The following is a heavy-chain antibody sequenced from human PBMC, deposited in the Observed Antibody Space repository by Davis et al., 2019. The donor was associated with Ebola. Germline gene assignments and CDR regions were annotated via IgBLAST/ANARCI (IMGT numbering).Heavy chain of an antibody. CDR1: GGSFSGYY. D-gene: IGHD5-12*01. V-gene: IGHV4-34*01. CDR2: INHSGST. CDR3: ARDAGYAYDY. J-gene: IGHJ4*02. Sequence: MPSETLSLTCAVYGGSFSGYYWSWIRQPPGKGLEWIGEINHSGSTNYNPSLKSRVTISVDTSKNQFSLKLSSVTAADTAVYYCARDAGYAYDYWGQGTLVTVSS.